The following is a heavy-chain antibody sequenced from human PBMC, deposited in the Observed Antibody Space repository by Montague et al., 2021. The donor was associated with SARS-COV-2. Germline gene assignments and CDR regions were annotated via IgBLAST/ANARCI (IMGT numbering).Heavy chain of an antibody. V-gene: IGHV4-34*01. D-gene: IGHD3-22*01. J-gene: IGHJ4*02. CDR3: AGYYYDSSGYYDY. Sequence: SETLSLTCAVYGGSFSGYYWSWIRQPPGKGLEWIGEINHSGSTNYNPSLKSRVTISVDTSENQFSLKLSSVTAADTAVYYCAGYYYDSSGYYDYWGQGTLVTVSS. CDR2: INHSGST. CDR1: GGSFSGYY.